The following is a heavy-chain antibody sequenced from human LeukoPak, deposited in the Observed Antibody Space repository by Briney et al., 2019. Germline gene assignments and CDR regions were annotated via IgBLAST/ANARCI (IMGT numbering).Heavy chain of an antibody. J-gene: IGHJ4*02. Sequence: RPSETLSLTCAVYGGSFSGYYWSWIRQPPGKGLEWIGEINHSGSTNYNPSLKSRVTISVDTSKNQFSLKLSSVTAADTAVYYCARLATTARSETIDYWGQGTLVTVSS. CDR3: ARLATTARSETIDY. D-gene: IGHD4-17*01. V-gene: IGHV4-34*01. CDR1: GGSFSGYY. CDR2: INHSGST.